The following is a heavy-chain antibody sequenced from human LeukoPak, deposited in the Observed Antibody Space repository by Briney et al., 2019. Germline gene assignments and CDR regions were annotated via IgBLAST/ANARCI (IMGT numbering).Heavy chain of an antibody. Sequence: GGSLRLSCAASGFTFSSYGMSWARQAPGKGLEWVSAISGSGGSTHYADSVKGRFTISRDNSKNTLYLQMNSLRAEDTAVYYCAKDLISNYDILTGYYDEGIDYWGQGTLVSVSS. V-gene: IGHV3-23*01. CDR3: AKDLISNYDILTGYYDEGIDY. CDR2: ISGSGGST. D-gene: IGHD3-9*01. J-gene: IGHJ4*02. CDR1: GFTFSSYG.